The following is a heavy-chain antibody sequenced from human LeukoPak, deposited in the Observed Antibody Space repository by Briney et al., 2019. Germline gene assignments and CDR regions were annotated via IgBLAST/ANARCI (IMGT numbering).Heavy chain of an antibody. J-gene: IGHJ3*02. CDR1: GGSISSYY. D-gene: IGHD3-3*01. Sequence: SETLSLTCTVSGGSISSYYWSWIRQPPGKGLEWIGYIYYSGSTNYNPSLKSRVTISVDTSKNQFSLKLSSVTAADTAVYYCARAFSYYDFWSGPPRAFDIWGQGTVVTVSS. V-gene: IGHV4-59*01. CDR3: ARAFSYYDFWSGPPRAFDI. CDR2: IYYSGST.